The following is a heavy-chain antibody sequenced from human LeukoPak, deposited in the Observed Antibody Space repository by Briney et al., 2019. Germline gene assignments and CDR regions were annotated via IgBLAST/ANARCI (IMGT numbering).Heavy chain of an antibody. V-gene: IGHV4-4*07. Sequence: SQTLSLTCTLSGGSISSYYWSWIRQPAGKGLEWIGRIYTSGSTNYNPSLKSRVTMSVDTSKNQFSLKLSSVTAADTAVYYCARDKDYGDYDRFDYWGQGTLVTVSS. CDR1: GGSISSYY. D-gene: IGHD4-17*01. CDR2: IYTSGST. J-gene: IGHJ4*02. CDR3: ARDKDYGDYDRFDY.